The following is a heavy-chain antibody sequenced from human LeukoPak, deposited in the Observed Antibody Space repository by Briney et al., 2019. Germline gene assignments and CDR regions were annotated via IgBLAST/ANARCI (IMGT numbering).Heavy chain of an antibody. CDR3: ARAAGYCSGGSCYRFYGMDV. V-gene: IGHV1-46*01. CDR2: INPSGGST. D-gene: IGHD2-15*01. J-gene: IGHJ6*02. CDR1: GYTFTNFY. Sequence: GASVTVSCKTSGYTFTNFYMHWVRQAPGQGLEWMGIINPSGGSTSYAQKFQGRVTMTRDTSTSTVYMELSSLRSEDTAVYYCARAAGYCSGGSCYRFYGMDVWGQGTTVTVSS.